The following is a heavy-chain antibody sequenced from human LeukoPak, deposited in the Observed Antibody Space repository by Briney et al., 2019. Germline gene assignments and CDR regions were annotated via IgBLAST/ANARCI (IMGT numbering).Heavy chain of an antibody. J-gene: IGHJ4*02. CDR1: GDSITSGDYY. V-gene: IGHV4-30-4*01. CDR3: AREAINWNYRDY. D-gene: IGHD1-1*01. CDR2: VYYSGST. Sequence: PSETLSLTCTVSGDSITSGDYYWSWIRQPPGKGLEWIGYVYYSGSTYYNPSLKSRVTISVDTSKSQFSLKLYSVTAADTAVYYCAREAINWNYRDYWGQGTLVTVSS.